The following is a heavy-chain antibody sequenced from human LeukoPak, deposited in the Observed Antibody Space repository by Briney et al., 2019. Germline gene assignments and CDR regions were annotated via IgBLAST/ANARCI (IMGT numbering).Heavy chain of an antibody. CDR3: AKDSADFWSGYYWSLYYYYGMDV. V-gene: IGHV3-23*01. CDR2: ISGSGGST. J-gene: IGHJ6*02. Sequence: PGGSLRLSCAASGFTFSSYAMSWVRHAPGKGLEWVSAISGSGGSTYYADSVKGRFTISRDNSKNTLYLQMNSLRAEDTAVYYCAKDSADFWSGYYWSLYYYYGMDVWGQGTTVTVSS. D-gene: IGHD3-3*01. CDR1: GFTFSSYA.